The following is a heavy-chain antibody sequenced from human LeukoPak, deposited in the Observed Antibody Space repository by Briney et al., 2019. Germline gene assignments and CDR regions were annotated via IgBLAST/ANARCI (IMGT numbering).Heavy chain of an antibody. CDR2: ISYDGTNK. V-gene: IGHV3-30-3*01. D-gene: IGHD4-17*01. Sequence: GGSLRLSCAASGFTFNTYAIHWVRQAPGKGLEWLAVISYDGTNKNYADSVRGRFTISRDNSKNMLYLQINSLRTEDTAMYYCARATTSGDRLYLDYWGQGTLVTVSS. CDR3: ARATTSGDRLYLDY. CDR1: GFTFNTYA. J-gene: IGHJ4*02.